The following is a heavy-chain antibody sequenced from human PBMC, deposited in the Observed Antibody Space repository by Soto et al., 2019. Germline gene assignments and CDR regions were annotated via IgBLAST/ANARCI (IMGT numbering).Heavy chain of an antibody. Sequence: QVQLVQAGAEVKKPGASVKVSCKASGYPFTSYDINWVRQATGQGLEWMGWMNPNSGNTGYAQKFQGRVTMTRNTSISTAYMGLSSGGSEDTAVYYCAGSRKECSATRCYDYWGQGTLVTVSS. D-gene: IGHD2-2*01. CDR2: MNPNSGNT. J-gene: IGHJ4*02. CDR3: AGSRKECSATRCYDY. CDR1: GYPFTSYD. V-gene: IGHV1-8*01.